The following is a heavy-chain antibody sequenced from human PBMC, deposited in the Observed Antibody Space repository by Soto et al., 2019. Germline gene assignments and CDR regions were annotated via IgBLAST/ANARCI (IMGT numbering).Heavy chain of an antibody. J-gene: IGHJ3*02. Sequence: GASVKVSCKASGYTFTGYYMHWVRQAPGQGLEWMGWINPNSGGTDYAQKFQGWVTMTRDTSISTVYMELSRLRSDDTAVYYCATTRGPIYDSSGYDAFDIWGQGTMVTVSS. V-gene: IGHV1-2*04. D-gene: IGHD3-22*01. CDR3: ATTRGPIYDSSGYDAFDI. CDR2: INPNSGGT. CDR1: GYTFTGYY.